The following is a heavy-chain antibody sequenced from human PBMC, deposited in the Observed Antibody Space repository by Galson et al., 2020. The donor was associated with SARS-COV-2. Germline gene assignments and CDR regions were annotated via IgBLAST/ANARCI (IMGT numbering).Heavy chain of an antibody. CDR3: AARRHCRSTNCQQTGWFDP. Sequence: SVKVSCKASGFTFASSGVHWVRQARGQRLEWIGWIVVGSGHTNYAQRFQGRVTLTSDISASTAYMDLSGLKSADTAVYFCAARRHCRSTNCQQTGWFDPWGQGTLVTVSS. CDR2: IVVGSGHT. V-gene: IGHV1-58*01. D-gene: IGHD2-2*01. J-gene: IGHJ5*02. CDR1: GFTFASSG.